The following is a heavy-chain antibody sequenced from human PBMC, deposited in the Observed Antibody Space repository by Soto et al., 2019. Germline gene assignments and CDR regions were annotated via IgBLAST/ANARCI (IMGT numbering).Heavy chain of an antibody. CDR2: ISGYNGDT. J-gene: IGHJ6*02. V-gene: IGHV1-18*01. D-gene: IGHD3-3*02. CDR3: ARVNIFGADTSPLYNYGMDV. CDR1: GYNFRRYG. Sequence: AQLLQSGGEVKKAGASVKVSCKASGYNFRRYGFSWVRQAPGHGLEWMGRISGYNGDTEYSQKFQDRVTMTTDKFTNTVYMDLRSLTSADTAVYYCARVNIFGADTSPLYNYGMDVWGQGTTVTVSS.